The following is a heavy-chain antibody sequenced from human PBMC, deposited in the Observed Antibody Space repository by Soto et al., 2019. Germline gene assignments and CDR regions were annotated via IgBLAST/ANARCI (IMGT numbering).Heavy chain of an antibody. Sequence: QVQLVQSGAEVKKPGASVKVSCRTSGYTFTHYYILWVRQAPGQGLEWLGIINPASGSTNYAQDFQGRVTFSMDTSTTTVYMELSGLIAEDTAIFFISRDVAAGDHWGQGTLVNVSS. V-gene: IGHV1-46*01. D-gene: IGHD6-13*01. CDR3: SRDVAAGDH. CDR2: INPASGST. J-gene: IGHJ4*02. CDR1: GYTFTHYY.